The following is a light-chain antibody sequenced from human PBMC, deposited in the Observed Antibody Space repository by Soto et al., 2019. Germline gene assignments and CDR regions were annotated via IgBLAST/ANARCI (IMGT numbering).Light chain of an antibody. Sequence: QSVLTQPPSVSAAPGQKVTFSCSGSSSKIGKNYVSWYQQVPGTAPKLLIYEDNKRRSGIPDRFSGSKSGTSATLGITGLQTGDEADYYCGTWDSSLSVFVFGTGTKVTV. CDR1: SSKIGKNY. CDR3: GTWDSSLSVFV. V-gene: IGLV1-51*02. CDR2: EDN. J-gene: IGLJ1*01.